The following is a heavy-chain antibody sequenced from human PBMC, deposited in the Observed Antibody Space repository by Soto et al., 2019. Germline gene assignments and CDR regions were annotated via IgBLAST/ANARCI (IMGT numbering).Heavy chain of an antibody. Sequence: GGSLRLSCAASGFTFSSYAMSWVRQAPGKGLEWVSAISGSGGSTYYADSVKGRFTISRDNSKNTLYLQMNSLRAEDTAVYYCATAPTAHGSPPLDYWGQGTLVTVSS. CDR2: ISGSGGST. J-gene: IGHJ4*02. V-gene: IGHV3-23*01. CDR3: ATAPTAHGSPPLDY. D-gene: IGHD3-10*01. CDR1: GFTFSSYA.